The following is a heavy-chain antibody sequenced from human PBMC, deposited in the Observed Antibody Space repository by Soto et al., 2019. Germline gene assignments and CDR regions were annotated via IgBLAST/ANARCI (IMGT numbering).Heavy chain of an antibody. D-gene: IGHD5-12*01. CDR2: IYYSGST. J-gene: IGHJ3*02. Sequence: PSETLSLTCTVSGGSVSSGAYYWTWIRQRPGKGLEWIGYIYYSGSTYYSPSLKSRLSISLDTSKNQFSLRLSSVTAADTAMYYCARARLRAVYAFDIWGQGTTVTV. CDR3: ARARLRAVYAFDI. V-gene: IGHV4-31*03. CDR1: GGSVSSGAYY.